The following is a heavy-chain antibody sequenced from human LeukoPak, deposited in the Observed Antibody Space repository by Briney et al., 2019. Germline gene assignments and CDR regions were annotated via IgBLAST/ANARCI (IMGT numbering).Heavy chain of an antibody. CDR3: ARGVDSSGYYYYYYGMDV. CDR2: INHSGST. CDR1: GGSFSGYY. J-gene: IGHJ6*02. D-gene: IGHD3-22*01. V-gene: IGHV4-34*01. Sequence: SETLSLTCAVYGGSFSGYYWSWIRQPPGKGLEWIGGINHSGSTNYNPSLKSRVTISVDTSKNQFSLKLSAVTAADTAVYYCARGVDSSGYYYYYYGMDVWGQGTTVTVSS.